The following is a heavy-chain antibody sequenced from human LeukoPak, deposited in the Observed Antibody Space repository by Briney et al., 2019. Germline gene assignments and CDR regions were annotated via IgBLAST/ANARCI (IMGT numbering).Heavy chain of an antibody. V-gene: IGHV3-15*01. D-gene: IGHD3-9*01. CDR3: TTEGGDYDILTGYFEYFDY. CDR1: GFTFSNAW. Sequence: PGGSLRLSCAASGFTFSNAWMSWVRQAPGKGLEWVGRIKSKTDGGTTDYAAPVKGRFTISSDDSKNTLYLQMNSLKTEDTAVYYCTTEGGDYDILTGYFEYFDYWGQGTLVTVSS. CDR2: IKSKTDGGTT. J-gene: IGHJ4*02.